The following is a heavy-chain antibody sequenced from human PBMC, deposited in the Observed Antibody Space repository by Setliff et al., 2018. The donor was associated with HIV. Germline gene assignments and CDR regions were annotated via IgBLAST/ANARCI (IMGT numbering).Heavy chain of an antibody. V-gene: IGHV3-74*03. CDR3: ARGMNYDYMDV. J-gene: IGHJ6*03. CDR1: GFTFSSYW. D-gene: IGHD2-8*01. CDR2: IRSDGSSI. Sequence: PGGSLRLSCAASGFTFSSYWMHWVRQAPGKGLVWVSRIRSDGSSITYADPVKGRFTISRDNAKNSLYLQMNSLRAEETAVYYCARGMNYDYMDVWGKGTTVTVSS.